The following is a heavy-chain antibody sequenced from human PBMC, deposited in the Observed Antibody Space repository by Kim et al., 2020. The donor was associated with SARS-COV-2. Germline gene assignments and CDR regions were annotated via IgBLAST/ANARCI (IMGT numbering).Heavy chain of an antibody. CDR1: GGSFSGYY. D-gene: IGHD3-22*01. Sequence: SETLSLTCAVYGGSFSGYYWSWIRQPPGKGLEWIGEINHSGSTNYNPSLKSRVTISVDTSKNQFSLKLSSVTAADTAVYYCARGFKGNYYDKKFDPWGQGTLVTVSS. CDR2: INHSGST. J-gene: IGHJ5*02. CDR3: ARGFKGNYYDKKFDP. V-gene: IGHV4-34*01.